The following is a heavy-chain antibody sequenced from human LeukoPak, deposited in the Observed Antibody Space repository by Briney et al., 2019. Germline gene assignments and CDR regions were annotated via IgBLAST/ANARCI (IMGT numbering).Heavy chain of an antibody. CDR3: ARGGDGYNYAHFDY. CDR1: GGSISGGDYY. D-gene: IGHD5-24*01. V-gene: IGHV4-30-4*08. Sequence: PSQTLSLTCTVSGGSISGGDYYWSWIRQPPGKGLEWIGYIYYSGSTYYNPSLKSRVTISVDTSKNQFSLKLSSVTAADTAVCYCARGGDGYNYAHFDYWGQGTLVTVSS. CDR2: IYYSGST. J-gene: IGHJ4*02.